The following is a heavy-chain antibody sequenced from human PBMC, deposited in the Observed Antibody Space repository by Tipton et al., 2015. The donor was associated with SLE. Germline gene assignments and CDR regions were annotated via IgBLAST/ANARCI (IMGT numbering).Heavy chain of an antibody. CDR1: GFRFSDYA. V-gene: IGHV3-73*01. Sequence: QLVQSGGGLVPPGGSLKLSCAASGFRFSDYAIHWVRQASGKGLEWVGRIRSKGNNYATAYPASVRGRFTISRDDSKNTAYLQMNSLKTEDTAVYYCTRQAGGSPGDWGQGTLVTVSS. J-gene: IGHJ4*02. CDR2: IRSKGNNYAT. D-gene: IGHD1-26*01. CDR3: TRQAGGSPGD.